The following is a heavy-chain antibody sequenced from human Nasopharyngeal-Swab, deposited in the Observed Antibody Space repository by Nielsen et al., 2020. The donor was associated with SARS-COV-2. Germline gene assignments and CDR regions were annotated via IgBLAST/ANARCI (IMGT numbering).Heavy chain of an antibody. V-gene: IGHV4-31*03. Sequence: SETLSLTCTVSGCSISSGGYYWSWIRQHPGKVLACLGYLYYSGSTYYNPSLKSRVTISVDTSKNQFSLKLSSVTAADTAVYYCARHRVLLLWFGENYYYGMDVWGQGTTVTVSS. D-gene: IGHD3-10*01. CDR3: ARHRVLLLWFGENYYYGMDV. CDR1: GCSISSGGYY. CDR2: LYYSGST. J-gene: IGHJ6*02.